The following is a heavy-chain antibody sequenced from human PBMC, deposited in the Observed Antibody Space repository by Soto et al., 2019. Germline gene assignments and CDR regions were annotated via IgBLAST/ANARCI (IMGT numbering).Heavy chain of an antibody. Sequence: QLQLQESGPGLVKPSETLSLTCTVSGGSISSSSYYWGWIRQPPGKGLEWIGSIYYSGSTYYNPSLKSLVTIAVGTSKNQFSLMLSSVTAADTAVYYCSIHVRYDILTGYYISPYFDYWGQGTLVTVSS. CDR3: SIHVRYDILTGYYISPYFDY. V-gene: IGHV4-39*01. D-gene: IGHD3-9*01. J-gene: IGHJ4*02. CDR2: IYYSGST. CDR1: GGSISSSSYY.